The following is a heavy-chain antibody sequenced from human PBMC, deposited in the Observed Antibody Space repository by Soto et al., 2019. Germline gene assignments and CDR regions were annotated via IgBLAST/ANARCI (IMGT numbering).Heavy chain of an antibody. D-gene: IGHD1-1*01. CDR1: GYSFTSYW. V-gene: IGHV5-51*01. CDR2: IYPGDSDT. J-gene: IGHJ3*02. Sequence: PGESLNISCKGSGYSFTSYWIGWVRQMPGKGLEWMGIIYPGDSDTRYSPSFQGQVTISADKSISTAYLQWSSLKASDTAMYYCARSQLKTGRSSIPFRDDAFDIWCQGTMVTVSS. CDR3: ARSQLKTGRSSIPFRDDAFDI.